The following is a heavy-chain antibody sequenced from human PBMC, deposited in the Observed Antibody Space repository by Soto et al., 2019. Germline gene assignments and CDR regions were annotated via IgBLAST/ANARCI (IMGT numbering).Heavy chain of an antibody. D-gene: IGHD3-22*01. J-gene: IGHJ6*02. CDR2: ISSSSSTI. CDR3: ARGLLSEINSSGRLMDV. CDR1: GFTFSSYS. Sequence: EVQLVESGGGLVQPGGSLRLSCAASGFTFSSYSMNWVRQAPGKGLEWVSYISSSSSTIYYADSVKGRFTISRDNAKNSLYLQMNSLRDEDTAVYYCARGLLSEINSSGRLMDVWGQGTTVTVSS. V-gene: IGHV3-48*02.